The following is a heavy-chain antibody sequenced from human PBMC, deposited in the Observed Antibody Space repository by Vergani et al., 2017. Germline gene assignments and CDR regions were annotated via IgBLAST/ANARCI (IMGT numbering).Heavy chain of an antibody. D-gene: IGHD2/OR15-2a*01. CDR1: GFDFSSYI. Sequence: QLVESGGGWVQPGGSLRLSCVVSGFDFSSYIMNWVRQAPGKGLEWVSFVSTGTKSQSYAESVKGRFTISRDSAKNSLYLQMDSLRAEDTAVYYCAKAPSSLYWGQGTLVTVSS. J-gene: IGHJ4*02. CDR3: AKAPSSLY. CDR2: VSTGTKSQ. V-gene: IGHV3-48*01.